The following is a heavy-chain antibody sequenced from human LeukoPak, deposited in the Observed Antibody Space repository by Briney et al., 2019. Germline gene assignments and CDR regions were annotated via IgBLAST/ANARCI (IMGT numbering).Heavy chain of an antibody. V-gene: IGHV4-59*01. CDR1: GGSISSDY. CDR3: ARDSGTMIVP. CDR2: IYYSGST. Sequence: PSETLSLTCTVSGGSISSDYWSWIRQPPGKGLEWIGDIYYSGSTNYNPSLKSRVTISVDTSKNQFSLKLSSVTAADTAIYYCARDSGTMIVPWGQGTLSPSPQ. J-gene: IGHJ5*02. D-gene: IGHD3-22*01.